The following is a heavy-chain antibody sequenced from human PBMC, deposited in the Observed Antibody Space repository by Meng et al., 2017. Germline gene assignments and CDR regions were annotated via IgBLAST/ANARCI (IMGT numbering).Heavy chain of an antibody. CDR3: AREAITNYDILTGYPDY. D-gene: IGHD3-9*01. J-gene: IGHJ4*02. Sequence: QSQLVLSWTDVNETGYSVKVSWKVSGYTLTELSMHWVRQAPGKGLEWMGWINPNSGGTNYAQKFQGRVTMTRDTSISTAYMELSRLRADDTAVYYCAREAITNYDILTGYPDYWGQGTLVTVSS. CDR1: GYTLTELS. CDR2: INPNSGGT. V-gene: IGHV1-2*02.